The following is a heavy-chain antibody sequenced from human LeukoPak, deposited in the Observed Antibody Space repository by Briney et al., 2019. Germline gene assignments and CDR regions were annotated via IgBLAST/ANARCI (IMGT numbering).Heavy chain of an antibody. CDR1: GFTFRSYA. J-gene: IGHJ6*02. CDR2: IKQDGSEK. Sequence: GGSLRLSCAASGFTFRSYAMTWVRQAPGKGLEWVANIKQDGSEKYYVDSVKGRFTISRDNAKNSLYLQMNSLRVEDTAVYYCVRGRGMDVWGQGTTVTVSS. V-gene: IGHV3-7*01. CDR3: VRGRGMDV.